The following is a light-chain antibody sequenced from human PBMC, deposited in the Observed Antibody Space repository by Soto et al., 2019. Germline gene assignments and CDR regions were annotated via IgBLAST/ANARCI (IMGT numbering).Light chain of an antibody. CDR3: QTWGAGIQV. Sequence: QPVLTQSPSASASLGASVKLTCTLSSGHSNYAIAWHQQQPEKGPRYLMNLNSDGSHNRGDGIPDRFSGPSSGAERYLTISSPQSEDEADYYCQTWGAGIQVFGSGTKVTVL. CDR1: SGHSNYA. CDR2: LNSDGSH. J-gene: IGLJ1*01. V-gene: IGLV4-69*01.